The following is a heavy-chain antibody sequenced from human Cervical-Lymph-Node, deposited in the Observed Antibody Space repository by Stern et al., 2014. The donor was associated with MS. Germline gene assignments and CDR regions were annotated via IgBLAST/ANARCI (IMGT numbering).Heavy chain of an antibody. D-gene: IGHD3-10*01. J-gene: IGHJ4*02. CDR2: ISYDGSDT. V-gene: IGHV3-30*18. Sequence: VHLVESGGGVVQPGRSLRLTCKVSGFTFSSYGMHWVRQAPGKGLEWVSVISYDGSDTYYVESVKGRFTISRDNSKSTLYLEMRSLRPEDTAVYYCVKRGITEVRGVRLGDYWGPGTLVIVSS. CDR1: GFTFSSYG. CDR3: VKRGITEVRGVRLGDY.